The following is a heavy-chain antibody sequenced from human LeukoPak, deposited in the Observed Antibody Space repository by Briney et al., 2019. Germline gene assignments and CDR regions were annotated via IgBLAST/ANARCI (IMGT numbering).Heavy chain of an antibody. Sequence: ASVKVSCKASGYTFTSYDINWVRQATGQGLEWMGWMNPNSGNTGYAQKFQGRVTMTRNTSISTAYMELSSLRSEDTAVYYCARVRGYCSGGSCYPDDYWGQGTLVTISS. J-gene: IGHJ4*02. CDR2: MNPNSGNT. CDR3: ARVRGYCSGGSCYPDDY. V-gene: IGHV1-8*01. CDR1: GYTFTSYD. D-gene: IGHD2-15*01.